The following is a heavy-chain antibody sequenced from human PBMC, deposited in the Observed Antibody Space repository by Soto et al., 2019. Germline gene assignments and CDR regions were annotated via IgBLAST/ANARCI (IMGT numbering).Heavy chain of an antibody. CDR1: GGSISSYY. V-gene: IGHV4-4*07. CDR2: IYTSGST. D-gene: IGHD2-15*01. J-gene: IGHJ2*01. CDR3: ARLNCSGGSCYSERYFDL. Sequence: SETLSLTCTVSGGSISSYYWSWIRQPAGKGLVWIGRIYTSGSTNYNPSLKSRVTMSVDTSKNQFSLKLSSVTAADTAVYYCARLNCSGGSCYSERYFDLWGRGTLVTVSS.